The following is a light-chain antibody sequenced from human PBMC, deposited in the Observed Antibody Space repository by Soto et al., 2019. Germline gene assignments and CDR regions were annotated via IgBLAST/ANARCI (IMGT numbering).Light chain of an antibody. V-gene: IGLV2-23*01. CDR3: CSYAGSRGLV. CDR2: EGS. Sequence: QSVLTQPASVSGSPGQSITISCTGTSSDVGSYNLVSWYQQHPGKAPKLMIYEGSKRPSGVSNRFSGSKSGNTASLPISWLQAEDEADYYCCSYAGSRGLVFGGGTKVSVL. CDR1: SSDVGSYNL. J-gene: IGLJ2*01.